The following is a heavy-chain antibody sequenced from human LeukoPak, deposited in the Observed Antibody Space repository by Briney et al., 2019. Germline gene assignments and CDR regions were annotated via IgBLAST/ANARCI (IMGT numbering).Heavy chain of an antibody. V-gene: IGHV3-23*01. CDR2: ISGSGSST. CDR1: GFTFSDYA. CDR3: TKFTGNGGYPDY. D-gene: IGHD3-22*01. J-gene: IGHJ4*02. Sequence: GGSLRLSCAASGFTFSDYAMSWIRQAPGKGLEWVSAISGSGSSTYYADSVKGRFTLSRDNSKNTLYLQMNSLRAEDTAFYYCTKFTGNGGYPDYWGQGTLVIVTA.